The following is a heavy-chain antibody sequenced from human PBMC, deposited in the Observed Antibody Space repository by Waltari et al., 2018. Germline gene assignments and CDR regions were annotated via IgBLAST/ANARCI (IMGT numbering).Heavy chain of an antibody. J-gene: IGHJ5*02. V-gene: IGHV1-69*12. Sequence: QVQLVQSGAEVKKPGSSVKVSCRASGGTFGRFALSWVRQAPGQGLDWMGGIIPIFGTPNYAQRFQGRLTITADERTSTVFMELTSLTSDDTAIYFCARREIGGPLDPWGQGTLVTVSS. CDR2: IIPIFGTP. CDR3: ARREIGGPLDP. CDR1: GGTFGRFA. D-gene: IGHD1-1*01.